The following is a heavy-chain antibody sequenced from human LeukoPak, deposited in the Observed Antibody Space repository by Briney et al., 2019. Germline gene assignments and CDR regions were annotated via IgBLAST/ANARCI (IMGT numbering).Heavy chain of an antibody. CDR1: GGSLSSYY. CDR2: IYYSGST. V-gene: IGHV4-59*01. D-gene: IGHD5-24*01. Sequence: SETLSLTCTVSGGSLSSYYWSWIRQPPGKGLEWIWYIYYSGSTNYNPSLKSRVTIPLDTSKNQFSLKLSSATAADTAVYYCARDRGDGYSDYWGQGTLVTVSS. CDR3: ARDRGDGYSDY. J-gene: IGHJ4*02.